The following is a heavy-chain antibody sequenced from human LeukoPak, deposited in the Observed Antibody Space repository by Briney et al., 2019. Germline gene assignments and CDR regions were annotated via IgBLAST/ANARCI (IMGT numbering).Heavy chain of an antibody. D-gene: IGHD3-10*01. J-gene: IGHJ4*02. Sequence: PGGSLRLSCAASGFTFSDYNMRWIRQAPGKGLEWVSSISRSGSTKYYADSVKGRFTISRDNAKNSLYLQMNSLRAEDTAVYYCASQSFGELAYWGQGTLVTVSS. CDR1: GFTFSDYN. V-gene: IGHV3-11*04. CDR3: ASQSFGELAY. CDR2: ISRSGSTK.